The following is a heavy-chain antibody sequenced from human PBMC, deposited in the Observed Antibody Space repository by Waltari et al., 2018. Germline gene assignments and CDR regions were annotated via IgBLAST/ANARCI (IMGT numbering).Heavy chain of an antibody. CDR2: IHSSGTA. Sequence: QVQLQESGPGLVKPSETLSLTCSVSGYLISSGHYWGWSRQSPGKGLEWIANIHSSGTAYYNPSVQSRVTISVDTSKNQFSLQVRSVIASDTAVYYCVRGIEGAIDFWGQGTLVTVPS. CDR1: GYLISSGHY. V-gene: IGHV4-38-2*02. J-gene: IGHJ4*02. D-gene: IGHD3-16*01. CDR3: VRGIEGAIDF.